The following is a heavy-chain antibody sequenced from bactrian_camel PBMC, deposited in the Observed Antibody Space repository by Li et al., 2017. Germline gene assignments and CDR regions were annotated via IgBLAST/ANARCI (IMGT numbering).Heavy chain of an antibody. CDR2: IDSRGIT. Sequence: HVQLVESGGGSVQAGGSLRLSCAASGRTYSKWCMGWFRQISGKEREGLATIDSRGITAYADSVKGRFTISQDTTNNTVYLQMDNLKPEGTGTYYCAATRGPLLVRWVFGEGRYNYWGQGTQVTVS. V-gene: IGHV3S57*01. CDR3: AATRGPLLVRWVFGEGRYNY. CDR1: GRTYSKWC. J-gene: IGHJ4*01. D-gene: IGHD7*01.